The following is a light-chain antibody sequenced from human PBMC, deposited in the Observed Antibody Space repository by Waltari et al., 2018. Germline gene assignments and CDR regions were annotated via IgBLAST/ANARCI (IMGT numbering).Light chain of an antibody. CDR1: RSDVGVYNL. Sequence: QSALTQPASVSGSPGPSITISCTGTRSDVGVYNLVSWYQHHPGKAPKLLIYEGSKWPSGVAYRFSGSKSGYTASLTIAGLQAEDEADYYCCSYAGSKDLFGGGTKLTVL. CDR2: EGS. CDR3: CSYAGSKDL. V-gene: IGLV2-23*01. J-gene: IGLJ2*01.